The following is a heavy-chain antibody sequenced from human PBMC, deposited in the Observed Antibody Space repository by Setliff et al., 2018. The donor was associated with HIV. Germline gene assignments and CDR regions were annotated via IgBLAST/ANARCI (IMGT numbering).Heavy chain of an antibody. J-gene: IGHJ4*02. D-gene: IGHD3-9*01. CDR3: ARQTWEYYDTLTGYYRSPKNFDS. Sequence: SETLSLTCTVPGGSINRSNYYWGWVRRPPGKGLEWIGTISYTGSTYYDPSLKSRVTISLDTSKNQFFLKLSSVTAPDTAIYYCARQTWEYYDTLTGYYRSPKNFDSWGQGTLVTVSS. CDR1: GGSINRSNYY. CDR2: ISYTGST. V-gene: IGHV4-39*01.